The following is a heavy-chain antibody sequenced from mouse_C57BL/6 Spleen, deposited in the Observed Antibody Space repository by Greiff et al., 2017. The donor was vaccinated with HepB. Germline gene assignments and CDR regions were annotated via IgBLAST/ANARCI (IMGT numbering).Heavy chain of an antibody. D-gene: IGHD2-2*01. CDR1: GYTFTSYW. V-gene: IGHV1-69*01. CDR2: IDPSDSYT. CDR3: ARKTYGYPYYFDY. J-gene: IGHJ2*01. Sequence: VQLQQPGAELVMPGASVKLSCKASGYTFTSYWMHWVKQRPGQGLEWIGEIDPSDSYTNYNQKFKGKSTLTVDKSSSTAYMQLSSLTSEDSAVYYCARKTYGYPYYFDYWGQGTTLTVSS.